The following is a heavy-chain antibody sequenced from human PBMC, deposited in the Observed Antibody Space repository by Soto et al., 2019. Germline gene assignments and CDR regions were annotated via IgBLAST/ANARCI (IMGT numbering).Heavy chain of an antibody. CDR1: GDSISTYY. CDR3: AGGAAADYFDY. D-gene: IGHD6-13*01. CDR2: IHTSGRT. V-gene: IGHV4-4*07. Sequence: QVQLQESGPGLVKASETLSLTCAVSGDSISTYYWSWIRQPAGRGLEWIGRIHTSGRTLYNPSLQSRVTMSVGTSKIHFSLNLISVSAADTAVYYCAGGAAADYFDYWGQGTLVTVSS. J-gene: IGHJ4*02.